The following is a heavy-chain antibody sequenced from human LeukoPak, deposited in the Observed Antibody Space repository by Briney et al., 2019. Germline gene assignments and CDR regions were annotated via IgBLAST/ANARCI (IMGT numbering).Heavy chain of an antibody. Sequence: ASVKVSCKASGGTSSSYAISWVRQAPGQGLEWMGGSIPIFGTANYAQKFQGRVTITADESTSTAYMELSSLRSEDTAVYYCARVSSVVVPAAMNYYYYYYMDVWGKGTTVTVSS. J-gene: IGHJ6*03. CDR1: GGTSSSYA. CDR2: SIPIFGTA. D-gene: IGHD2-2*01. CDR3: ARVSSVVVPAAMNYYYYYYMDV. V-gene: IGHV1-69*01.